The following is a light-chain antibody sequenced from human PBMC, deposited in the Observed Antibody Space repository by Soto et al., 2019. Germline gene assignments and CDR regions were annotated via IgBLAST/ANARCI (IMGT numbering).Light chain of an antibody. Sequence: DIQMTQSPSTLSASVGDRVTITFRASQSASSWLAWYQQKPGQAPKLLIYDASSLESGVPSRFSGSGSGTEFTLTISSLQPDDFATYYCQQYNSYSPTFGQGTKVDIK. CDR2: DAS. J-gene: IGKJ1*01. CDR3: QQYNSYSPT. CDR1: QSASSW. V-gene: IGKV1-5*01.